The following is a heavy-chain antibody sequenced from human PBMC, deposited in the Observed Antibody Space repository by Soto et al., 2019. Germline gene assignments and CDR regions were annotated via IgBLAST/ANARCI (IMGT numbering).Heavy chain of an antibody. Sequence: SETLSLTCTVSGGSISSGGYYWSWVRQHPGKGLEWIGYIYYSGSTYYNPSLKSRVTISVDTSKNQFSLKLSSVTAADTAVYYCASRRTAAGIFYFDYWGQGTLVTVS. CDR3: ASRRTAAGIFYFDY. D-gene: IGHD6-13*01. J-gene: IGHJ4*02. V-gene: IGHV4-31*02. CDR1: GGSISSGGYY. CDR2: IYYSGST.